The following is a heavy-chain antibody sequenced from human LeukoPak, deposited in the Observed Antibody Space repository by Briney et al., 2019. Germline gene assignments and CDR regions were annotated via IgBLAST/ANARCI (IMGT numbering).Heavy chain of an antibody. V-gene: IGHV3-53*01. Sequence: PGGSLRLSCAASGFSVSNNYMSWVRQAPGKGLEWVSVLFSGGNTYYADSVKGRFTISRDNSRNTLYLQMNSLRAEDTAVYYCARVSRGPHPYYYDSSGYMDYWGQGTLVTVSS. D-gene: IGHD3-22*01. CDR3: ARVSRGPHPYYYDSSGYMDY. CDR1: GFSVSNNY. CDR2: LFSGGNT. J-gene: IGHJ4*02.